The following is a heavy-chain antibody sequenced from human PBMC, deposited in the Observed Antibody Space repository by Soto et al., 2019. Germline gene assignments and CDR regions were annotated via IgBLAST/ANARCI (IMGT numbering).Heavy chain of an antibody. J-gene: IGHJ6*02. Sequence: GSVKVSCRASRYTLTGYYMHWMRQAPGQGLVWMGWINLKRGGTHYAQKFQGRVTMTRDTSITTAYMDLSRLASDGPAVYYWAREYCGIFTGTLYGMDVGGQGSTVTVS. CDR2: INLKRGGT. CDR1: RYTLTGYY. D-gene: IGHD3-9*01. CDR3: AREYCGIFTGTLYGMDV. V-gene: IGHV1-2*02.